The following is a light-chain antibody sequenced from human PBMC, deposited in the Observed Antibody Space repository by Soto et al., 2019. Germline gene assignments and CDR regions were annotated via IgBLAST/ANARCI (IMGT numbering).Light chain of an antibody. CDR2: DVN. CDR1: SSDFGGYNY. Sequence: QSALTQPASVSGSPRQSITISCSGSSSDFGGYNYVSWYQHHPGIAPKLILYDVNYRPSGVSNRFAGSKSGNTASLTISGRQAEDEADYFCSSYTGTSTLYVFGSGTKVTVL. J-gene: IGLJ1*01. V-gene: IGLV2-14*03. CDR3: SSYTGTSTLYV.